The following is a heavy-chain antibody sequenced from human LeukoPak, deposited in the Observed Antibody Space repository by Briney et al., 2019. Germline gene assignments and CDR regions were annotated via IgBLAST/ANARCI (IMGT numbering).Heavy chain of an antibody. J-gene: IGHJ5*02. CDR2: IYYSGST. CDR1: GGPISSGDYY. Sequence: SETLSLTCTVSGGPISSGDYYWSWIRQPPGKGLEWIGYIYYSGSTYYNPSLKSRVTISVDTSKNQFSLKLSSVTAADTAVYYCARDHSTNWFDPWGQGTLVTVSS. CDR3: ARDHSTNWFDP. V-gene: IGHV4-30-4*08.